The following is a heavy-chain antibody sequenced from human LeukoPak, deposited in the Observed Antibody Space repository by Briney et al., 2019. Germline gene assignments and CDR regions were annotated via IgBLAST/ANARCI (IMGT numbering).Heavy chain of an antibody. V-gene: IGHV4-39*07. D-gene: IGHD1-26*01. J-gene: IGHJ6*03. CDR1: GGSISSSSYY. Sequence: PSETLSLTCTVSGGSISSSSYYWGWIRQPPGKGLEWIGSIYYSGSTYYNPSLKSRVTISVDTSKNQFSLKLSSVTAADTAVYYCARDFGWELFDYMDVWGKGTTVTVSS. CDR3: ARDFGWELFDYMDV. CDR2: IYYSGST.